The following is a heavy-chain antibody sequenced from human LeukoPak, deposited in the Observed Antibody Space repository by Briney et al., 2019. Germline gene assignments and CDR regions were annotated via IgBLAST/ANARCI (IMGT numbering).Heavy chain of an antibody. CDR3: ARDPYYGSGSYNP. D-gene: IGHD3-10*01. Sequence: PGGSLRLSCTASGFTFSSYWMHWVRQAPGKGLVWVSRINSDGSSTTYADSVKGRFTISRDNAKNTLYLQANSLRAEDTAVYYCARDPYYGSGSYNPWGQGTLVTVSS. CDR1: GFTFSSYW. J-gene: IGHJ5*02. V-gene: IGHV3-74*01. CDR2: INSDGSST.